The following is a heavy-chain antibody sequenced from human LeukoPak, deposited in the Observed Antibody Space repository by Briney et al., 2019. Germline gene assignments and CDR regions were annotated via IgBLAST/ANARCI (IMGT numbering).Heavy chain of an antibody. CDR3: ARGPNKYDGGNSGSAWFDP. Sequence: GASVTVSCKASGYTFTSYDIHWVRQATGLGPAWMGWMNPNSGNTGYAQKFQGRVTMTRNTSISTAYLELSSLTSEDTAVYYCARGPNKYDGGNSGSAWFDPWGQGSLVTVSS. CDR1: GYTFTSYD. CDR2: MNPNSGNT. J-gene: IGHJ5*02. V-gene: IGHV1-8*01. D-gene: IGHD4-23*01.